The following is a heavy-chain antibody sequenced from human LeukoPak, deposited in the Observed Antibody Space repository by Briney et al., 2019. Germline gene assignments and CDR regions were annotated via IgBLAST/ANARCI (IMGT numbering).Heavy chain of an antibody. V-gene: IGHV3-23*01. CDR3: AKDGRSTSPR. D-gene: IGHD1-26*01. CDR2: INAGAST. Sequence: GGSLRLSCAASGFNFSKYAMSWVRQAPGKGLEWVSGINAGASTDYADSVRGRFAISRDNSKNTLYLQMNSLRAEDTALYYCAKDGRSTSPRWGQGTLVTVSS. J-gene: IGHJ4*02. CDR1: GFNFSKYA.